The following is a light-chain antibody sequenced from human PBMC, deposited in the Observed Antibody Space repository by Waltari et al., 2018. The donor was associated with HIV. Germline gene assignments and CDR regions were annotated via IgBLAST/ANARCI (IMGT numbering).Light chain of an antibody. CDR1: TSNVELSS. Sequence: QSVLTQPPSMSGAPGQSVTISRSGSTSNVELSSVYWYHRVPGPAPKLLILANDQRPLGVPDRFSGSKSGSSASLAISGLRSEDEADYYCATWADILSAWVFGGGTRVTVL. V-gene: IGLV1-47*01. J-gene: IGLJ3*02. CDR3: ATWADILSAWV. CDR2: AND.